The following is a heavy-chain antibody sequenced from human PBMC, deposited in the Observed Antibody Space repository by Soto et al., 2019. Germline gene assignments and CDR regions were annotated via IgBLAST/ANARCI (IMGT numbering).Heavy chain of an antibody. CDR3: AKDDFTDRGDDYFDY. CDR2: IGASGDIT. D-gene: IGHD2-21*02. V-gene: IGHV3-23*01. CDR1: GFSFTDFA. Sequence: GGSLRLSCAASGFSFTDFAMSWVRQSPGKGLEWVAGIGASGDITWYADSVKGRLSISRDNSKNTLYLQLNSLRFEDTAVYYCAKDDFTDRGDDYFDYWGPGTLVTVSS. J-gene: IGHJ4*02.